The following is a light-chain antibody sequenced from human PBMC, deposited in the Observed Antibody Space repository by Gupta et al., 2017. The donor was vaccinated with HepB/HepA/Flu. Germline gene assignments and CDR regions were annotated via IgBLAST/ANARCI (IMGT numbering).Light chain of an antibody. J-gene: IGKJ1*01. CDR2: KVS. Sequence: DVVMPQSPLPLPVTLGQPASLSCNSSQSLLHGDGNTYLDWFHQRPGQPTRRLIDKVSKRDSGVPDRFSGSGSGTDFALKISGVEAEDIGIYYCMQHTHWPRTFGQGTKVEFK. V-gene: IGKV2-30*02. CDR1: QSLLHGDGNTY. CDR3: MQHTHWPRT.